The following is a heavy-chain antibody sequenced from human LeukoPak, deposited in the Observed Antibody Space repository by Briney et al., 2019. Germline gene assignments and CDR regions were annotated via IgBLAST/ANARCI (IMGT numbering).Heavy chain of an antibody. CDR3: ARDLYRHDFWSGYRLHYYFDY. CDR1: GFTFSSYS. CDR2: ISSSSSYI. Sequence: GGSLRLSCAASGFTFSSYSMNWVRQAPGKGLEWVSSISSSSSYIYYADSVKGRFTISRDNAKNSLYLQMNSLRAEDTAVYYCARDLYRHDFWSGYRLHYYFDYWGQGTLVTVSS. D-gene: IGHD3-3*01. J-gene: IGHJ4*02. V-gene: IGHV3-21*01.